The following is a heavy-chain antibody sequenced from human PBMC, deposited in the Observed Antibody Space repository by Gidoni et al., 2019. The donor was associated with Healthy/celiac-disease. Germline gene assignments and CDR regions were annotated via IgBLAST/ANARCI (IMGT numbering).Heavy chain of an antibody. CDR3: ATSVGATGWFDP. Sequence: QVQLVQSGAEVKKPGASVQVSCKVSGYTLTELSMHWVRQAPGKGLEWMGGFDPEDGETIYAQKFQCRVTMTEDTSTDTAYMELSSLRSEDTAVYYCATSVGATGWFDPWGQGTLVTVSS. D-gene: IGHD1-26*01. V-gene: IGHV1-24*01. J-gene: IGHJ5*02. CDR1: GYTLTELS. CDR2: FDPEDGET.